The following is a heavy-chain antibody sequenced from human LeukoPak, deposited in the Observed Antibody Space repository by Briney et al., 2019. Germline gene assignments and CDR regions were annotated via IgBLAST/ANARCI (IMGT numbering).Heavy chain of an antibody. CDR1: GGSISSYY. D-gene: IGHD3-22*01. Sequence: PSETLSLTCTVSGGSISSYYWSWIRQPAGKGLEWIGRIYSSGSTNYNPSLKSRVTMSVDTSKNQFSLKLSSVTAADTAVYYCARRSVESSGSSPIDYWGQGTLVTVSS. CDR2: IYSSGST. J-gene: IGHJ4*02. V-gene: IGHV4-4*07. CDR3: ARRSVESSGSSPIDY.